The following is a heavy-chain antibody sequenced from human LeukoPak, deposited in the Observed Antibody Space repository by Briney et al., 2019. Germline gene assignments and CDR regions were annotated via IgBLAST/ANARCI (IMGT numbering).Heavy chain of an antibody. CDR1: GGSISSSSYY. V-gene: IGHV4-39*07. J-gene: IGHJ3*02. D-gene: IGHD2-21*02. Sequence: SETLSLTCTVSGGSISSSSYYWGWIRQPPGKGLEWIGSIYYSGSTYYNPSLKSRVTISVDTSKNQFSLKLSSVIAADTAVYYCASTFCGGDCYSGSGAFDIWGQGTMVTVSS. CDR2: IYYSGST. CDR3: ASTFCGGDCYSGSGAFDI.